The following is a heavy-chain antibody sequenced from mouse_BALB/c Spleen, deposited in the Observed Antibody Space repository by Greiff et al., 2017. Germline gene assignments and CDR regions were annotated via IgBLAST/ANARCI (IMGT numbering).Heavy chain of an antibody. Sequence: QVQLQQSGAELVRPGTSVKVSCKASGYAFTNYLIEWVKQRPGQGLEWIGVINPGSGGTNYNEKFKGKATLTADKSSSTAYMQLSSLTSDDSAVYFCARKVRGYYAMDYWGQGNSVTVSS. CDR3: ARKVRGYYAMDY. V-gene: IGHV1-54*01. J-gene: IGHJ4*01. CDR2: INPGSGGT. CDR1: GYAFTNYL. D-gene: IGHD2-14*01.